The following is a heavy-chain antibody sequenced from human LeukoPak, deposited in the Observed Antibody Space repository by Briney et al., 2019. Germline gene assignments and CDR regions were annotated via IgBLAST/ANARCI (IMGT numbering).Heavy chain of an antibody. CDR3: ARGGYGGNVIRDYMDV. V-gene: IGHV1-2*02. CDR2: INPNNGGT. CDR1: GYTFIGYY. D-gene: IGHD4-23*01. J-gene: IGHJ6*03. Sequence: GASVKVSCKASGYTFIGYYIHWVRQAPGQGLEWMGWINPNNGGTNYAQKFQGRVTMTRDTSISTVYMELSRLRSDDTAVYYCARGGYGGNVIRDYMDVWGKGTTVTVSS.